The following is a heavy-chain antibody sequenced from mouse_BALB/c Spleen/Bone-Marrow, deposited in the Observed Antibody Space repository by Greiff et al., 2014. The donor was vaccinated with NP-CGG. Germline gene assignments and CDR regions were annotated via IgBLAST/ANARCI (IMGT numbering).Heavy chain of an antibody. CDR1: GYTFTSYH. J-gene: IGHJ4*01. CDR3: ARAAYDPYAMDY. CDR2: INPNNDGT. Sequence: QVQLQQSGAELVKPGASVKLSCKASGYTFTSYHMYWVKQRPGQGLEWIGEINPNNDGTNFNEKFKSKATLTVDKSSSTAYMQLSSLTSEDSAVYYCARAAYDPYAMDYWGQGTSVTVSS. D-gene: IGHD2-3*01. V-gene: IGHV1S81*02.